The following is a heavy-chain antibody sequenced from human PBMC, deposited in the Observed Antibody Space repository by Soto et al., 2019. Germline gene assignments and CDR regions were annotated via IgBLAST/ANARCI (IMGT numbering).Heavy chain of an antibody. CDR2: ISAYNGNT. CDR3: ARKDSGYDTYNWFDP. CDR1: GYTFTSYG. V-gene: IGHV1-18*01. D-gene: IGHD5-12*01. J-gene: IGHJ5*02. Sequence: QVQLVQSGAEVKKPGASVKVSCKASGYTFTSYGISWVRQAPGQGLEWMGWISAYNGNTNYAQKLHGRVTMTTDTSTSTAYMELRSLRSDDTAVYYCARKDSGYDTYNWFDPWGQGTLVTVSS.